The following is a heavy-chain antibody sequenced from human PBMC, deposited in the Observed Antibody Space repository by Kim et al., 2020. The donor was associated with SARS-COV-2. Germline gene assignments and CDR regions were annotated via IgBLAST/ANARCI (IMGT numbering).Heavy chain of an antibody. V-gene: IGHV3-72*01. Sequence: GGSLRLSCAASGFSFSDQYMDWVRQAPGKGLEWVGRGRNKANGYSPQYAASVKGRFTISRDESRNSLYLQLNGLKTEDTAVYYCTGDLVGPTGMAYWGQGTLVTVSS. D-gene: IGHD1-26*01. CDR1: GFSFSDQY. J-gene: IGHJ4*02. CDR3: TGDLVGPTGMAY. CDR2: GRNKANGYSP.